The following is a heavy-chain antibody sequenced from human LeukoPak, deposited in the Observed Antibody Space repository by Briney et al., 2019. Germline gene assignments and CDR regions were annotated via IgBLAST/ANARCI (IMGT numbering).Heavy chain of an antibody. CDR3: ASESRDSAPGRGY. D-gene: IGHD3-10*01. J-gene: IGHJ4*02. CDR2: IIPIFGTA. V-gene: IGHV1-69*06. Sequence: GASVKVSCKASGGTFSSYAISWVRQAPGQGLEWMGRIIPIFGTANYAQKFQGRVTITADKSTSTAYMELSSLRSEDTAVYYCASESRDSAPGRGYWGQGTLVTVSS. CDR1: GGTFSSYA.